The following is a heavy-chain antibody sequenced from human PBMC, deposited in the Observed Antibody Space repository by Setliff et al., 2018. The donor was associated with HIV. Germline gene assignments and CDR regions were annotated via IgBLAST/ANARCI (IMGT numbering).Heavy chain of an antibody. D-gene: IGHD6-19*01. CDR2: IYHSGNT. CDR3: ARRRGQKATGWYYFDF. CDR1: GGPITSNTYF. Sequence: PEETLSLTCSASGGPITSNTYFWDWIRQAPGKGLEWIGSIYHSGNTYYNPSLKSRVSISVDTSKRQFSLKLTSVTAGDSALYYCARRRGQKATGWYYFDFWGQGALVTSPQ. J-gene: IGHJ4*02. V-gene: IGHV4-39*01.